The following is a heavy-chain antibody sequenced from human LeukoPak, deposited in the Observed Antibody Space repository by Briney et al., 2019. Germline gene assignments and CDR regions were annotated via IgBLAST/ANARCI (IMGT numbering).Heavy chain of an antibody. Sequence: HPGRSLRLSCAASGFTFSSYAMHWVRQAPGKGLEWVAVISYDGSNKYYADSVKGRFTISRDNSKNTLYLQMNSLRAEDTAVYYCARGNNDMPRSWGQGTLVTVSS. CDR3: ARGNNDMPRS. CDR1: GFTFSSYA. D-gene: IGHD1/OR15-1a*01. V-gene: IGHV3-30-3*01. CDR2: ISYDGSNK. J-gene: IGHJ4*02.